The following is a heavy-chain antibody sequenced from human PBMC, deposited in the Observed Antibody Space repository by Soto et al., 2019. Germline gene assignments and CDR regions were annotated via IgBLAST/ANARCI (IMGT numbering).Heavy chain of an antibody. CDR2: INHSGST. V-gene: IGHV4-34*01. CDR3: ARGLTIFGVVTRRMDV. Sequence: SETLSLTCAVYGGSFSGYYWSWIRQPPGKGLEWIGEINHSGSTNYNPSLKSRVTISVDTSKNQFSLKLSSVTAADTAVYYCARGLTIFGVVTRRMDVWGKGTTVTVSS. CDR1: GGSFSGYY. J-gene: IGHJ6*03. D-gene: IGHD3-3*01.